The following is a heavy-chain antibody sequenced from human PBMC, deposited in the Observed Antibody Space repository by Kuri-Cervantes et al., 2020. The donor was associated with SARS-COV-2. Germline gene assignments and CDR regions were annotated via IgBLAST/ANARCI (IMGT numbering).Heavy chain of an antibody. CDR1: GGTLSSFA. Sequence: SVKVSRKASGGTLSSFAISWVRQAPGQGLEWMGGIIPVFGTARYPQRFQGRVTMTTDESTTTAYMELSSLRSEDTAVYYCARWGVVTNSFDYWGQGTLVTVSS. CDR3: ARWGVVTNSFDY. D-gene: IGHD2-21*02. V-gene: IGHV1-69*05. J-gene: IGHJ4*02. CDR2: IIPVFGTA.